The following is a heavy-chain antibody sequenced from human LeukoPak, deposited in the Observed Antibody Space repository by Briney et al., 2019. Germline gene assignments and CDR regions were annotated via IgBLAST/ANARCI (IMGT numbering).Heavy chain of an antibody. D-gene: IGHD3-3*01. J-gene: IGHJ4*02. CDR1: AGAFSSYY. CDR2: IYTSGST. Sequence: SETLSLTCTVFAGAFSSYYWCSFSQPAGKGLEWIGRIYTSGSTNYNPSLKSRVTMSVDTSKNQFSLKLSSVTAADTAVYYCAREDLHQRPCYAFWSGDQCAAYYFDYWGQGTLVTVSS. V-gene: IGHV4-4*07. CDR3: AREDLHQRPCYAFWSGDQCAAYYFDY.